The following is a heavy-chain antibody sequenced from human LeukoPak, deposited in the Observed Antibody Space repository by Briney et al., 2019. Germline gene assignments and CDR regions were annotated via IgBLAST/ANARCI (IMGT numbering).Heavy chain of an antibody. D-gene: IGHD2-2*01. CDR2: IRSKAYGGTT. Sequence: GGSLRLSCTASGFTFGDYAMSWVRQAPGKGLEWVGFIRSKAYGGTTQYAASVKGRFTISRDDSKSIAYLQMNSLKTEDTAVYYCTRDPSILVVPAASSLVVGYYYMDVWGKGTTVTVSS. CDR1: GFTFGDYA. J-gene: IGHJ6*03. CDR3: TRDPSILVVPAASSLVVGYYYMDV. V-gene: IGHV3-49*04.